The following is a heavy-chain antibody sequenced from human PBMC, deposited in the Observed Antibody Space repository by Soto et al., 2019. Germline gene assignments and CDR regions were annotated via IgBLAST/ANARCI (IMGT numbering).Heavy chain of an antibody. CDR1: GFTFSSYS. Sequence: GGSLRLSXAASGFTFSSYSMNWVRQAPGKGLEWVSSISSSSSYIYYADSVKGRFTISRDNAKNSLYLQMNSLRAEDTAVYYCARDVGPCSYYYYGMDVWGQGTTVTVSS. J-gene: IGHJ6*02. CDR2: ISSSSSYI. V-gene: IGHV3-21*01. CDR3: ARDVGPCSYYYYGMDV. D-gene: IGHD1-26*01.